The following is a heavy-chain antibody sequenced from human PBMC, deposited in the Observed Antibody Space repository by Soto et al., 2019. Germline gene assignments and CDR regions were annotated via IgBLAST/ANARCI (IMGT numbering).Heavy chain of an antibody. V-gene: IGHV1-18*01. Sequence: QVQLVQSGGEVRKPGASVKVSCKASGYTFTSHGISWVRQAPGQGLEWMGWISAYNGDTNYAQKLLGRVTVTTDRSTSTAYMELRSLRSEDTAVYYCARMVRGSNSDYYLDMDVWGKGTAVTVSS. CDR2: ISAYNGDT. D-gene: IGHD3-10*01. CDR1: GYTFTSHG. CDR3: ARMVRGSNSDYYLDMDV. J-gene: IGHJ6*03.